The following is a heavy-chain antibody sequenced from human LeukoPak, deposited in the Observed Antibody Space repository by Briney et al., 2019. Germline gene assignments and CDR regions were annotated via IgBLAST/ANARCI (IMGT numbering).Heavy chain of an antibody. J-gene: IGHJ4*02. V-gene: IGHV3-21*04. CDR3: AKAIDYYFDY. Sequence: SGGSLRLSCAASGFTFSSYSMNWVRQAPGKGLEWVSSISRSSIYKYYADSVKGRFTISRDNSKNTLYLQMNSLRAEDTAVYYCAKAIDYYFDYWGQGTLVTVSS. CDR1: GFTFSSYS. CDR2: ISRSSIYK.